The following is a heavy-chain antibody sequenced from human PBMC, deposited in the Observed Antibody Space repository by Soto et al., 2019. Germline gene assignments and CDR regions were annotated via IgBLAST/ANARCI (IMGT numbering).Heavy chain of an antibody. CDR3: GSPGHVDY. V-gene: IGHV4-34*01. CDR1: GGSFSGYY. CDR2: INQSGNT. J-gene: IGHJ4*02. Sequence: ASETLSLTCAVYGGSFSGYYWSWIRQPPGKGLEWIREINQSGNTKYNTSIKSRVTISVDTSKKQFSLELSSVTAAGTAVYYCGSPGHVDYWGQGTLVTVSS.